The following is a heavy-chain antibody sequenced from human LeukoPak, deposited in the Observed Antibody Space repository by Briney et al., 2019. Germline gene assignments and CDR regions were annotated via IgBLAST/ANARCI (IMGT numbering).Heavy chain of an antibody. CDR3: ARGRRVTAMVKLNWFDP. D-gene: IGHD5-18*01. V-gene: IGHV4-34*01. CDR2: INHSGST. Sequence: SETLSLTCAVYGGSFSGYYWSWIRQPPGKGLEWIGEINHSGSTNYNPSLKSRVTISVDTSKNQFSLKLSSVTAADTAVYYCARGRRVTAMVKLNWFDPWGQGTLVTVSS. CDR1: GGSFSGYY. J-gene: IGHJ5*02.